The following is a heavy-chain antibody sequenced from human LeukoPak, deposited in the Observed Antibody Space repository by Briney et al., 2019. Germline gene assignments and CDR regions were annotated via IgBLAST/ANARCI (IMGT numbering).Heavy chain of an antibody. D-gene: IGHD3-9*01. V-gene: IGHV3-23*01. CDR3: APDLRGADWSLDD. CDR1: GXTFXXXA. J-gene: IGHJ4*02. CDR2: ISGSGGIT. Sequence: PGGSLRLSCAASGXTFXXXAXXWXXXAXGXGLXWVXXISGSGGITHYADSVKGRFIISRDNSRDTLYLQMSSLRAEDTALYYCAPDLRGADWSLDDWGQGTLVTVSS.